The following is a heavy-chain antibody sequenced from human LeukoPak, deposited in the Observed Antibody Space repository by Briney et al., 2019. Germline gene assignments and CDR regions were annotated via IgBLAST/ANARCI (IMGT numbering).Heavy chain of an antibody. Sequence: SETLSLTCTVSGGSISGSSYYWGWIRQPPGKGLEWIGSIYYSGSTYYNPSLKSRVTISVDTSKNQFSLKLSSVTAADTAVYYCARVARKDGYFYMDVWGKGTTVTVSS. V-gene: IGHV4-39*07. CDR2: IYYSGST. J-gene: IGHJ6*03. CDR3: ARVARKDGYFYMDV. CDR1: GGSISGSSYY.